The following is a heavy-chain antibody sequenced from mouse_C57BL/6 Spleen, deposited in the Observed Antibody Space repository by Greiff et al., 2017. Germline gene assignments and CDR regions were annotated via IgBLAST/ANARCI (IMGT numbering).Heavy chain of an antibody. Sequence: VQLQQPGAELVKPGASVKMSCKASGYTFTSYWITWVKQRPGQGLEWIGDIYPGSGSTNYNEKFKSKATLTVDTSSSTAYMQLSSLTSEDSAVYYCARMVTTGSYWYFDVWGTGTTVTVSS. CDR2: IYPGSGST. V-gene: IGHV1-55*01. J-gene: IGHJ1*03. D-gene: IGHD2-2*01. CDR1: GYTFTSYW. CDR3: ARMVTTGSYWYFDV.